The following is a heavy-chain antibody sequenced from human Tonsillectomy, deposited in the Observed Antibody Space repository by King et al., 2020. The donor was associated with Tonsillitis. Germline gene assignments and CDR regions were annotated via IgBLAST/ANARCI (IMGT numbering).Heavy chain of an antibody. CDR2: ISYDGSNK. CDR3: ARQVEGVGDYVWGSYSRYNKKLPGTASDY. D-gene: IGHD3-16*01. V-gene: IGHV3-30*04. CDR1: GFTFSSYA. J-gene: IGHJ4*02. Sequence: VQLVESGGGVVQPGRSLRLSCAASGFTFSSYAMHWVRQAPGKGLEWVAVISYDGSNKYYADSVKGRFTISRDNSKNTLSLQMNSLRAEETAVYYFARQVEGVGDYVWGSYSRYNKKLPGTASDYWGQGTLVTVSS.